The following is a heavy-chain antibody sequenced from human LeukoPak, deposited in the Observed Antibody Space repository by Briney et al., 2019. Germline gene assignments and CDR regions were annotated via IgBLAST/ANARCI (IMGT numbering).Heavy chain of an antibody. CDR1: GGSISSYQ. CDR2: IYYSGST. Sequence: SETLSLTCTVSGGSISSYQWSWIRQPPGKGLEWIGNIYYSGSTNYNPSLKSRVTISVDTSKNQFSLKLSSVTAADTAVYYCARVGAGNYFDYWGQGTLVTVSS. D-gene: IGHD4/OR15-4a*01. CDR3: ARVGAGNYFDY. V-gene: IGHV4-59*01. J-gene: IGHJ4*02.